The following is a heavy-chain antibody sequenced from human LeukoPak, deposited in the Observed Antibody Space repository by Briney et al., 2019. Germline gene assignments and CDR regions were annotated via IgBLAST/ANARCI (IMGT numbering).Heavy chain of an antibody. CDR2: ISSNSSTM. V-gene: IGHV3-48*04. CDR3: ARVFDYGSGKDY. J-gene: IGHJ4*02. CDR1: GFTFSSYS. Sequence: GGSLRLSCAASGFTFSSYSMNWVRQAPGKGLEWVSYISSNSSTMYYADSVKGRFTISRDNAKNSLYLQMNSLRAEDTAVYYCARVFDYGSGKDYWGQGTLVTVSS. D-gene: IGHD3-10*01.